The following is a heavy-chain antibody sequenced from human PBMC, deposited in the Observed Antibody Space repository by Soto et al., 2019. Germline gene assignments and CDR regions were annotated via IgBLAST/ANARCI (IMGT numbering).Heavy chain of an antibody. CDR2: FNPASTGT. V-gene: IGHV1-46*01. D-gene: IGHD1-26*01. CDR3: ARVTRYGGSYTFGMDV. Sequence: QVQLVQSGAEVMKPGASVKVSCKASGYTFTSYYMHWLRQAPGQGLEWVGFFNPASTGTTHAQKFQGRVPMTTDTSASRAYLELSSLSSEDTAIYYCARVTRYGGSYTFGMDVWGQGTTVTVSS. J-gene: IGHJ6*02. CDR1: GYTFTSYY.